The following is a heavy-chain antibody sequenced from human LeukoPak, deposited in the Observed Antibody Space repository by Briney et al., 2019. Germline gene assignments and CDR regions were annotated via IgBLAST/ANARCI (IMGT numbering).Heavy chain of an antibody. CDR2: ISGSGGST. V-gene: IGHV3-23*01. Sequence: GGSLRLSCAASGFTFSSYAVSWVRQAPGKGLEWVSSISGSGGSTYSADSVNGLFTISRDNSKNTLYLQMNCLRAEDTALYDGVKDRSCTEDICHGDFDYWGQGTLVTVSS. D-gene: IGHD2-8*02. CDR1: GFTFSSYA. J-gene: IGHJ4*02. CDR3: VKDRSCTEDICHGDFDY.